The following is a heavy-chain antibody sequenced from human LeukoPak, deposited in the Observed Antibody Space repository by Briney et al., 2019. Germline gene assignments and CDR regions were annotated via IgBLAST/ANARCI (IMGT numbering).Heavy chain of an antibody. CDR1: GYTFTTYD. Sequence: GASVKVSCKASGYTFTTYDINWVRQAPGQGLEWMGWMKPGSGNTGYAQKFQGRVTLTRDTSISTAYMELSSLRSEDTAVYYCGRWRIHDDSGYRLMVAFDTWGQGTMVTVSS. CDR2: MKPGSGNT. J-gene: IGHJ3*02. CDR3: GRWRIHDDSGYRLMVAFDT. V-gene: IGHV1-8*01. D-gene: IGHD2-8*01.